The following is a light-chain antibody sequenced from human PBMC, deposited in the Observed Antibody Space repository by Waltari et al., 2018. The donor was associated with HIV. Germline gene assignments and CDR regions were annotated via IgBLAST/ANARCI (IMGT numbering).Light chain of an antibody. J-gene: IGLJ3*02. Sequence: SYEVTQPPSLSVSPGQTASITCSGDKWGENYACWYQQKPGQSPILVIYADTKRPPGIPERFSASNSGNTATLTITGTQAMDEADYYCQAWDSTTRVFGGGTKLTVL. CDR1: KWGENY. V-gene: IGLV3-1*01. CDR2: ADT. CDR3: QAWDSTTRV.